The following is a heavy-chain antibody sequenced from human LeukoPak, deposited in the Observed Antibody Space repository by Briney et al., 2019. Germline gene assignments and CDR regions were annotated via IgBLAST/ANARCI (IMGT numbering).Heavy chain of an antibody. CDR2: ISGSGGST. CDR3: AKDRTGSSKPPGY. CDR1: GFTFSRYV. J-gene: IGHJ4*02. V-gene: IGHV3-23*01. D-gene: IGHD1-26*01. Sequence: AGGSLRLSCAASGFTFSRYVMSWVRQAPGKGLEWVSAISGSGGSTYYADSVKGRFTISRDNSKNTLYLQMNSLRAEDTAVYYCAKDRTGSSKPPGYGGQGTLVTVSS.